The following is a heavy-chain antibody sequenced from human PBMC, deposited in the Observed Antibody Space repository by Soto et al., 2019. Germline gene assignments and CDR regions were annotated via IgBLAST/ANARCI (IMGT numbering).Heavy chain of an antibody. CDR3: ARTAEQLVLVHFDY. D-gene: IGHD6-6*01. CDR2: ISSSSSYI. Sequence: AGGSLRLSCAASGFTFSSYSMNWVRQAPGKGLEWVSSISSSSSYIYYADSVKGRFTISRDNAKNSLYLQMNSLRAEDTAVYYCARTAEQLVLVHFDYWGQGTLVTVSS. CDR1: GFTFSSYS. J-gene: IGHJ4*02. V-gene: IGHV3-21*01.